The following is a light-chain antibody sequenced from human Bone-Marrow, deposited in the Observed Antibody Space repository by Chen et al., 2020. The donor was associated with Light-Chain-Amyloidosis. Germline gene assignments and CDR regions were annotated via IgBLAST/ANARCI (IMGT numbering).Light chain of an antibody. Sequence: EVVMTQSPPTLSVSLGETATLSCKASRTVGINLAWYQQKPGPAPRHLINGASARVTGVPVRFSGSGYGTDFTLTITGLQSEDFAVYYCQQYDVWPPYTFGQGTQLEIK. CDR3: QQYDVWPPYT. V-gene: IGKV3-15*01. CDR2: GAS. CDR1: RTVGIN. J-gene: IGKJ2*01.